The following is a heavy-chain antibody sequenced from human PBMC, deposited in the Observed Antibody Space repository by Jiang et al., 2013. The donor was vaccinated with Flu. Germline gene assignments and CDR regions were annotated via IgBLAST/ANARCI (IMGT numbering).Heavy chain of an antibody. Sequence: VQLLESGGGVVQPGGSLTLSCAASGLTFSSNAMHWVRQAPGKGLEWVAIISYNEISQNYADSVKGRFTISRDNSKNTLYLHMYSLRPEDTAVYSCAREAYGEHYFDFWGRGTLVTVSS. CDR1: GLTFSSNA. CDR3: AREAYGEHYFDF. D-gene: IGHD4-17*01. V-gene: IGHV3-30*01. J-gene: IGHJ4*02. CDR2: ISYNEISQ.